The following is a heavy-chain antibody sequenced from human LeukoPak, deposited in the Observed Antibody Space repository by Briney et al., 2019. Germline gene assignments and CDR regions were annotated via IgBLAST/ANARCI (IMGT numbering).Heavy chain of an antibody. CDR2: ISSSSSYI. J-gene: IGHJ5*02. V-gene: IGHV3-21*01. CDR3: ARGGMRMVAATPSWFDP. Sequence: GGSLRLSCAASGFTFSSYSMNWVRQAPGKGLEWVSSISSSSSYIYYADSVKGRFTISRDNAKNSLYLQMNSLRAEDTAVYYCARGGMRMVAATPSWFDPWGQGTLVTVSS. D-gene: IGHD2-15*01. CDR1: GFTFSSYS.